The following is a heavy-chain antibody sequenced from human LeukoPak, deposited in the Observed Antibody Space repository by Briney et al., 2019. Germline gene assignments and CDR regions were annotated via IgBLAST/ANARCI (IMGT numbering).Heavy chain of an antibody. J-gene: IGHJ4*02. V-gene: IGHV3-21*01. CDR2: ISSSSSSYK. Sequence: GGSLRLSCAASGFTFISYNMNWVRQAPGKGLEWVSSISSSSSSYKYYADSVKGRFTVSRDNAKNSLYLQMNSLRAEDTAVYYCARSCGGDCYWAFDYWGQGTLVTVSS. CDR3: ARSCGGDCYWAFDY. D-gene: IGHD2-21*02. CDR1: GFTFISYN.